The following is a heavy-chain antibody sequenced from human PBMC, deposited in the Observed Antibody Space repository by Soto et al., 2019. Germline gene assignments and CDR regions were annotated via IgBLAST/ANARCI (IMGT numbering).Heavy chain of an antibody. CDR3: ARDGLEYYDFWSGYFPFDP. CDR1: GGTFSSYA. CDR2: IIPIFGTA. J-gene: IGHJ5*02. Sequence: SVKVSCKASGGTFSSYAISWVRQAPGQGLEWMGGIIPIFGTANYAQKFQGRVTITADESTSTAYMELSSLRSEDTAVYYCARDGLEYYDFWSGYFPFDPWGQGTLVTVSS. V-gene: IGHV1-69*13. D-gene: IGHD3-3*01.